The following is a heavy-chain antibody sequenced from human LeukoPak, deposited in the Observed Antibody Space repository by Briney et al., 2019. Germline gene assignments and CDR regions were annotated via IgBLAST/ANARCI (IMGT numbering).Heavy chain of an antibody. Sequence: GGSLRLSCAASGFTFSSYAMSWVRQPPGKGLEWVSGIPGSGGSIYYADSVKGRFTISRDNSKNTLYLQMNSLRAEDTAVYYCAKDRDSSDWTSGEWFDPWGQGTLVTVSS. J-gene: IGHJ5*02. CDR3: AKDRDSSDWTSGEWFDP. CDR1: GFTFSSYA. D-gene: IGHD6-19*01. V-gene: IGHV3-23*01. CDR2: IPGSGGSI.